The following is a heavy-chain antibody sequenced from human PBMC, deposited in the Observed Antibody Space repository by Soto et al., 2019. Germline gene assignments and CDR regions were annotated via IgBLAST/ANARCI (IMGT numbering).Heavy chain of an antibody. J-gene: IGHJ3*02. V-gene: IGHV3-21*01. D-gene: IGHD3-16*01. CDR2: ISSSSSYI. CDR3: ARLGESSDAFDI. Sequence: GGSLRLSCAASGFTFSSYSMNWVRQAPGKGLEWVSSISSSSSYIYYADSVKGRFTISRDNAKNSLYLQMNSLRAEDTAVYYCARLGESSDAFDIWGQGTMVTVSS. CDR1: GFTFSSYS.